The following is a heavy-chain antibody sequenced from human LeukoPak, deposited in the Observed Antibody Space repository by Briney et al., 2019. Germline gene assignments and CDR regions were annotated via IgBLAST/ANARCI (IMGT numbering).Heavy chain of an antibody. D-gene: IGHD3-10*01. CDR2: INHSGST. Sequence: PSETLSLTCAVYGGSFSGYYWSWIRQPPGKGLEWIGEINHSGSTNYNPSLKSRVTISVDTSKNQFSLKLSSVTAADTAVYYCARALRGSGSYYGYWGRGTLVTVSS. CDR3: ARALRGSGSYYGY. J-gene: IGHJ4*02. CDR1: GGSFSGYY. V-gene: IGHV4-34*01.